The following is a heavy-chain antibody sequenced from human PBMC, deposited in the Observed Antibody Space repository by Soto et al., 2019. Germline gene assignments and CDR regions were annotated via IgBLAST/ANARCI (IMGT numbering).Heavy chain of an antibody. D-gene: IGHD6-6*01. CDR2: ISSSSSYI. CDR1: GFTFSSYS. Sequence: VGSLRLSCAASGFTFSSYSMNWVRQAPGKGLEWVSSISSSSSYIYYADSVKGRFTISRDSAKNSLYLQMNSLRAEDTAVYYCARPRIAARPGPPDYWGQGTLVTVSS. J-gene: IGHJ4*02. V-gene: IGHV3-21*01. CDR3: ARPRIAARPGPPDY.